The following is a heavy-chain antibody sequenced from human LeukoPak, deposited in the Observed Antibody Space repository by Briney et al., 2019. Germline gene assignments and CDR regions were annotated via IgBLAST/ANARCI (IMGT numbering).Heavy chain of an antibody. Sequence: KPSETLSLTCTVSDGSINGYYWSWIRQSPGKGLESLGYIYYTGSTNYNPSLKSRVTMSVDTSKNQFSLSLGSVTAVDTAVYYCARKTDAKSYYPDWGQGTLVTVSS. J-gene: IGHJ4*02. CDR2: IYYTGST. V-gene: IGHV4-59*12. CDR3: ARKTDAKSYYPD. CDR1: DGSINGYY. D-gene: IGHD3-10*01.